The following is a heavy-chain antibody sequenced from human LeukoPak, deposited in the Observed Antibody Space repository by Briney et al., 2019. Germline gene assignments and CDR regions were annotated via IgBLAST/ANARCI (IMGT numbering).Heavy chain of an antibody. D-gene: IGHD3-22*01. V-gene: IGHV3-66*03. Sequence: GGSLRLSCAASGFTVSSNYMSWVRQAPGKGLEWVSVIYSCGSTYYADSVKGRFTISRDNSKNTLYLQMNSLRAEDTAVYYCARDSSHYYDSSGYYYGGAFDIWGQGTMVTVSS. CDR3: ARDSSHYYDSSGYYYGGAFDI. CDR1: GFTVSSNY. CDR2: IYSCGST. J-gene: IGHJ3*02.